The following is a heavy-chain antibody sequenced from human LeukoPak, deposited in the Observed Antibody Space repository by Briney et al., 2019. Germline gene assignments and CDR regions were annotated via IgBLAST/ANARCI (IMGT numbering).Heavy chain of an antibody. CDR2: ISAYNGNT. D-gene: IGHD3-10*01. CDR3: ARDRRLLWFGELYNWFDP. V-gene: IGHV1-18*01. Sequence: ASVKVSCKASGYTFTSYGISWVRQAPGQGLEWMGWISAYNGNTNYAQKLQGRVTMTTATSTSTAYMELRSLRSDDTAVYYCARDRRLLWFGELYNWFDPWGQGTLVTVSS. J-gene: IGHJ5*02. CDR1: GYTFTSYG.